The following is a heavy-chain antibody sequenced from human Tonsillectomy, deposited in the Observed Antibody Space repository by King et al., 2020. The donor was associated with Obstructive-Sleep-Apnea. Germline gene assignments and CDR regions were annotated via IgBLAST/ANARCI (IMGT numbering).Heavy chain of an antibody. J-gene: IGHJ6*02. CDR2: IYYSGST. CDR1: GGSISSSSYY. CDR3: ARDTGSSWYNGMDV. D-gene: IGHD6-13*01. V-gene: IGHV4-39*07. Sequence: QLQESGPGLAKPSETLSLTCTVSGGSISSSSYYWGWIRQPPGKGLEWIGSIYYSGSTYYNPSLKSRVTISVDTSKNQFSLKLSSVTAADTAVYYCARDTGSSWYNGMDVWGQGTTVTVSS.